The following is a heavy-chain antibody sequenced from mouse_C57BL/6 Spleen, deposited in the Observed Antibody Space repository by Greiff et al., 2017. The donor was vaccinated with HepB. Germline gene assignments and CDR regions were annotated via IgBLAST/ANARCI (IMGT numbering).Heavy chain of an antibody. CDR1: GYTFTSYW. CDR3: AISRWLRPRNWYFDV. Sequence: QVQLQQPGAELVKPGASVKVSCKASGYTFTSYWMHWVKQRPGQGLEWIGRIHPSDSDTNYNQKFKGKATLTVDKSSSTAYMQLSSLTSEDSAVYYCAISRWLRPRNWYFDVWGTGTTVTVSS. CDR2: IHPSDSDT. V-gene: IGHV1-74*01. J-gene: IGHJ1*03. D-gene: IGHD2-2*01.